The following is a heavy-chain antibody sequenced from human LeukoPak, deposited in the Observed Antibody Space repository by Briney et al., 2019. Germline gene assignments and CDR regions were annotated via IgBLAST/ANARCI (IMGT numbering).Heavy chain of an antibody. D-gene: IGHD1/OR15-1a*01. CDR2: ISSSGSTI. J-gene: IGHJ2*01. Sequence: GGSLRLSCAASGFTFSDYYMSWIRQAPGKGLEWVSYISSSGSTIYYADSVKGRFTISRDNAKNSLYLQMNSLRAEDTAVYYCAKEIQTRDWYFDLWGRGTLVTVSS. CDR1: GFTFSDYY. V-gene: IGHV3-11*01. CDR3: AKEIQTRDWYFDL.